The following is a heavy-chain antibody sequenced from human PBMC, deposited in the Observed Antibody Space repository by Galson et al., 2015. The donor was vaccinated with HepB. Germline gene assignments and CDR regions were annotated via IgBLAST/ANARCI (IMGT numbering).Heavy chain of an antibody. Sequence: SVKVSCKASGYTFTGYHMHWVRQAPGQGLEWMGQINPNSGGTNYAQKFQGRVTMTRDTSISTAYMELSRLRSDDTAVYYCARSYYYDSSGYYYGVWWFDPWGQGTLVTVSS. D-gene: IGHD3-22*01. V-gene: IGHV1-2*06. CDR1: GYTFTGYH. J-gene: IGHJ5*02. CDR2: INPNSGGT. CDR3: ARSYYYDSSGYYYGVWWFDP.